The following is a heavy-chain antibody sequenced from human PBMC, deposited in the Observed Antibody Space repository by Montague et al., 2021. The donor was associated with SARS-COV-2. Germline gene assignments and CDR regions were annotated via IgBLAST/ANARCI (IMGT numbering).Heavy chain of an antibody. CDR2: ISYDGSNK. J-gene: IGHJ6*02. CDR1: GFTFSSYA. D-gene: IGHD3-10*01. Sequence: SLRLSCAASGFTFSSYAMHWARQAPGKGLEWVAVISYDGSNKYYADSVKGRFTISRDNSKNTLYLQMNSLRAEDTAVYYCARDREITMVRGAPLYGMDVWGQGTTVTVSS. CDR3: ARDREITMVRGAPLYGMDV. V-gene: IGHV3-30-3*01.